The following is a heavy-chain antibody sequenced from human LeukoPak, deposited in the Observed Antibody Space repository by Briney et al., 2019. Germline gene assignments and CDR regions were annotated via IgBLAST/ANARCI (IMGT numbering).Heavy chain of an antibody. Sequence: ASVKVSCKTSGGTFSRYALSWARQAPGQGLEWMGRIIPILGMANYADKFQGRVTISADKSTSTGYMELRSLRSEDTAVYYCARGRGSRTGSNGDYFDDWGQGTLVSVSS. V-gene: IGHV1-69*04. CDR3: ARGRGSRTGSNGDYFDD. J-gene: IGHJ4*02. CDR2: IIPILGMA. CDR1: GGTFSRYA. D-gene: IGHD3/OR15-3a*01.